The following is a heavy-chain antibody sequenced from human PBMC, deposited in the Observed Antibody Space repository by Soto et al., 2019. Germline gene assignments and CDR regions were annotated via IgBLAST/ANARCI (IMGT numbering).Heavy chain of an antibody. CDR3: ARGGPVAADY. CDR2: INHSGST. CDR1: GGSFSGYY. D-gene: IGHD5-12*01. V-gene: IGHV4-34*01. Sequence: SETLSLTCAVYGGSFSGYYWSWIRQPPGKGLEWIGEINHSGSTNYNPSLKSRVTISVDTSKNQFSLKLSSVTAADTAVYYCARGGPVAADYWGQGTLVTVSS. J-gene: IGHJ4*02.